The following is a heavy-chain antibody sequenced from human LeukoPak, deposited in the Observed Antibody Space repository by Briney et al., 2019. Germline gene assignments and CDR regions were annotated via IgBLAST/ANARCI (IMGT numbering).Heavy chain of an antibody. J-gene: IGHJ4*02. CDR1: GYTFTGYY. Sequence: GASVKVSCKASGYTFTGYYMHWVRQAPGQGLEWMGWINPNSGGTNYAQKFQGRVTMTRDTSIGTAYMELSRLRSDDTAVYYCARDDNYGSGSYYYWGQGTLVTVSS. V-gene: IGHV1-2*02. CDR2: INPNSGGT. D-gene: IGHD3-10*01. CDR3: ARDDNYGSGSYYY.